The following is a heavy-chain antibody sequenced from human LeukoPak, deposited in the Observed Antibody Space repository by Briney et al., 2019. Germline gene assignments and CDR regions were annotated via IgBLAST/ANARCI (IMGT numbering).Heavy chain of an antibody. V-gene: IGHV4-39*01. CDR1: GGSISSSSYH. CDR3: ARRVIPDATLDY. J-gene: IGHJ4*02. Sequence: PSETLSLTCSVSGGSISSSSYHWGWIRQPPGKGLEWIGSIYYSGSTYYNPSLKSRVTISVDTSKNQFSLKLSSVTAADTAVYYCARRVIPDATLDYWGQGTLVTVSS. D-gene: IGHD2-2*01. CDR2: IYYSGST.